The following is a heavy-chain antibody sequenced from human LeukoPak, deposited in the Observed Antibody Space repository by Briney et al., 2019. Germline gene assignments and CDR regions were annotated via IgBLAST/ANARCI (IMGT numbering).Heavy chain of an antibody. Sequence: GGSLRLXCAASGFMFSSCWMSWVRQSPGKGLEWVANIKPDGSEKYYVDSVKGRFTISRDNAKNALYLEMNSLRVGDTAVYYCARERTYSGSGSTYPYYDYWGQGTLVTVPS. CDR1: GFMFSSCW. D-gene: IGHD3-10*01. CDR3: ARERTYSGSGSTYPYYDY. J-gene: IGHJ4*02. CDR2: IKPDGSEK. V-gene: IGHV3-7*01.